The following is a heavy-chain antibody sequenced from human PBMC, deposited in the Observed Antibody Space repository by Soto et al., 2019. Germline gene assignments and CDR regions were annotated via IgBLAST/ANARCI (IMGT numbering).Heavy chain of an antibody. J-gene: IGHJ6*02. D-gene: IGHD3-3*01. Sequence: ASVKVSCKASGYTFTSYGISWVRQAPGQGLEWMGWINPNNGNTNYAQKLQGRATMTTNTSISTAYMELSSLRSEDTAVYYCERKYYDFWSGYYRGMDVWGQGTTDTVSS. CDR1: GYTFTSYG. CDR2: INPNNGNT. V-gene: IGHV1-18*04. CDR3: ERKYYDFWSGYYRGMDV.